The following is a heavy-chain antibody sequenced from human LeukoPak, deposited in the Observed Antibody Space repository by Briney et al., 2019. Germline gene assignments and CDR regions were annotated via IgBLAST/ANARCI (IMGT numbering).Heavy chain of an antibody. CDR3: ARLPKGYFDY. CDR1: GGSISSYY. CDR2: IYYSGST. Sequence: TSETLSLTCTVSGGSISSYYWSWIRQPPGKGLEWIGYIYYSGSTNYNPSLKSRVTISVDTSTNQFSLKLSSVTAADTAVYYCARLPKGYFDYWGQGTLVTVSS. V-gene: IGHV4-59*08. J-gene: IGHJ4*02.